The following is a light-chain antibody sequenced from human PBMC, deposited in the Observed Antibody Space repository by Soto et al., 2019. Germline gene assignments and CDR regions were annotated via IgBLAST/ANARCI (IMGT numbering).Light chain of an antibody. J-gene: IGLJ2*01. V-gene: IGLV1-47*01. Sequence: QSVLTQPPSASGTPGQRVTISCSGSNSNIGNNFAYWYQQLPGTAPKLLIYRNDQRPSGVPDRISGSKSGTSASLAISWLRSEDEADYYCAAWDDSLNGVVFGGGTKLTVL. CDR2: RND. CDR1: NSNIGNNF. CDR3: AAWDDSLNGVV.